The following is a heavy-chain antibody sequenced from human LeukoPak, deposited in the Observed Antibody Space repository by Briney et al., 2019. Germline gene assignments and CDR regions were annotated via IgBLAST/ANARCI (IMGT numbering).Heavy chain of an antibody. D-gene: IGHD2-15*01. Sequence: ASVKVSCKASGYTFTRYGIIWVRQAPGQGLEWMGWINPDSGGTNYAQKFQGRVTMTRDTSISAAYMELSRLRSDDTAVYYCARGPTPYCSGGSCSQGDYWGQGTLVTVSS. CDR2: INPDSGGT. V-gene: IGHV1-2*02. CDR3: ARGPTPYCSGGSCSQGDY. CDR1: GYTFTRYG. J-gene: IGHJ4*02.